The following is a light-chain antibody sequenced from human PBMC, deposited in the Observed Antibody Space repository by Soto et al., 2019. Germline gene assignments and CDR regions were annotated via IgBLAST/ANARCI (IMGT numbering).Light chain of an antibody. Sequence: DVVVTQSPLSLPVTLGQAASISCRSSQSLVHSDGNTYLSWFHQRTGQSPRRLIYKVSNRDSGVPDRFSGSGSGTDFALKISRVEAEDVGVYYCMQGTHWPITFGQGTRLEIK. CDR3: MQGTHWPIT. CDR2: KVS. J-gene: IGKJ5*01. V-gene: IGKV2-30*02. CDR1: QSLVHSDGNTY.